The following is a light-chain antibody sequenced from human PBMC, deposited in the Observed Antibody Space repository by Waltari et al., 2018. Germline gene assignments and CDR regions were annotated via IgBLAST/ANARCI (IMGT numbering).Light chain of an antibody. Sequence: DIQMTQSPSSLSASVGDRVTITCRASQSIISYLNWYQQKPGQAPKPLSYAASSLQSGVPSRFSGSGSGTDFTLTISSLQPEDFATYYCQQSYSTPMYTFGQGTKLEIK. CDR1: QSIISY. V-gene: IGKV1-39*01. J-gene: IGKJ2*01. CDR2: AAS. CDR3: QQSYSTPMYT.